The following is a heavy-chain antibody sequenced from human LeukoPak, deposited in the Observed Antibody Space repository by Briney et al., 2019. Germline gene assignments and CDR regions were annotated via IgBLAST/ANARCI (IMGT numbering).Heavy chain of an antibody. D-gene: IGHD4-17*01. CDR2: IYYAGSS. Sequence: SETLSLTCTVSGASIKNYHWSWIRQPPGKGLEWIANIYYAGSSNYNPSLKSRVTISVDTSKNQFSLKLRSVTAADTAVYYCARDYGDIPPDWYYDLWGRGTLVTVSS. V-gene: IGHV4-59*01. CDR1: GASIKNYH. CDR3: ARDYGDIPPDWYYDL. J-gene: IGHJ2*01.